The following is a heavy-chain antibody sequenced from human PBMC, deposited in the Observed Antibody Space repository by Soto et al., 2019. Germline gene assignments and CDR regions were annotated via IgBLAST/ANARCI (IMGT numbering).Heavy chain of an antibody. J-gene: IGHJ4*02. D-gene: IGHD1-1*01. CDR2: ISNSFSDGNT. Sequence: GGSLRLSCAASGFTFSNYAMSWVRQAPGKGLEWVSAISNSFSDGNTHYADSVKGRFTISRDNDKNTVFLEMNSLRAEDTAVYYCAKVFSPERGNYFDYWGQGTLVTVPS. CDR1: GFTFSNYA. CDR3: AKVFSPERGNYFDY. V-gene: IGHV3-23*01.